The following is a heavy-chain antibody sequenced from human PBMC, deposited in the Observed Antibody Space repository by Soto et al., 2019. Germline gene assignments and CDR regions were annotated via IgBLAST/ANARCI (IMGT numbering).Heavy chain of an antibody. J-gene: IGHJ5*02. V-gene: IGHV1-2*02. CDR3: ARARDLVSDL. Sequence: QVQLVQSGAEVKKPGASVKVSCRASGYTFTGYYLHWVRQAPGQGHEWMGWINPNSDATKYAQKFQGRVTMTRDTSISTAYMELSRLRTDDTAVYYCARARDLVSDLWGQGALVTVSS. CDR2: INPNSDAT. CDR1: GYTFTGYY.